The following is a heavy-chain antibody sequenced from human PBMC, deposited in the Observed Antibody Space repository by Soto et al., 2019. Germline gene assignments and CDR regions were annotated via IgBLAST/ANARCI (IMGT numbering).Heavy chain of an antibody. CDR1: GFTFSSYS. CDR2: ISSSSTI. D-gene: IGHD1-1*01. V-gene: IGHV3-48*02. J-gene: IGHJ4*02. CDR3: ARDRTGTLDY. Sequence: GGSLRLSCAASGFTFSSYSMNWVRQAPGKGLEWVSYISSSSTIYYADSVKGRFTISRDNAKNSLYLQMNSLRDEDTAVYYCARDRTGTLDYWGQGTLVTVSS.